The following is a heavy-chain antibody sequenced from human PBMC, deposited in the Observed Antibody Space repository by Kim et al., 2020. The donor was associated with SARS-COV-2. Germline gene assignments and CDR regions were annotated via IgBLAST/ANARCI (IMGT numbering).Heavy chain of an antibody. Sequence: SETLSLTCTVSGGSISSGGYYWGWIRQPPGKGLEWIGSVYYSGSTYYNPSFKSRVSISADTSKSQFSLTLKSVTAADTAIYYCARDRFYSETSQGECDHWGQGTPVTVSS. CDR1: GGSISSGGYY. D-gene: IGHD3-16*01. CDR2: VYYSGST. V-gene: IGHV4-39*07. J-gene: IGHJ4*02. CDR3: ARDRFYSETSQGECDH.